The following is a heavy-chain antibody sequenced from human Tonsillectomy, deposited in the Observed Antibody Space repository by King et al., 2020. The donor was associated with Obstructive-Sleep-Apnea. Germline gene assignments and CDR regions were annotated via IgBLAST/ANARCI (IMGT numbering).Heavy chain of an antibody. CDR2: ISYDGSKK. J-gene: IGHJ4*02. V-gene: IGHV3-30*04. CDR1: GFTFSSYA. Sequence: VQLVESGGGVVQPGRSLRLSCAASGFTFSSYAMHWVRQAPGKGLEWVAVISYDGSKKYYADSVKGRFTISRDNSKNTLYLQMNSLRAEDTAVYYCARGRYSSGYTNRNFDYWGQGTLVTVSS. CDR3: ARGRYSSGYTNRNFDY. D-gene: IGHD6-19*01.